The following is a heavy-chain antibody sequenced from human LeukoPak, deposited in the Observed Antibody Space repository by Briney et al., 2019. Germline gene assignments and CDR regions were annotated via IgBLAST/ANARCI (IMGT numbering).Heavy chain of an antibody. CDR2: TYYNGGT. J-gene: IGHJ4*02. Sequence: PSETLSLTCTVSGGSINSHYWSWIRQPPGKGPEWIGYTYYNGGTHYNPSLKSRATISVDSSKNQFSLKLTSVTAADTAVYYCARAFYYDSSRFYQYFDFWGRGNLVTVSS. CDR3: ARAFYYDSSRFYQYFDF. V-gene: IGHV4-59*11. CDR1: GGSINSHY. D-gene: IGHD3-22*01.